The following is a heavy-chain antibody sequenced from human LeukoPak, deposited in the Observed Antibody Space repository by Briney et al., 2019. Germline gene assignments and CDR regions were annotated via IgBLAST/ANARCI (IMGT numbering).Heavy chain of an antibody. CDR3: ARVSYGMDV. Sequence: GGSLRLSCAASGFTLSSYWMSWVRQAPGKGLEWVANIKQDGSERYYVHSVKGRFTISRDDAENSLYLQMNSLRAEDTAVYYCARVSYGMDVWGQGTTVTVSS. CDR1: GFTLSSYW. V-gene: IGHV3-7*03. J-gene: IGHJ6*02. CDR2: IKQDGSER.